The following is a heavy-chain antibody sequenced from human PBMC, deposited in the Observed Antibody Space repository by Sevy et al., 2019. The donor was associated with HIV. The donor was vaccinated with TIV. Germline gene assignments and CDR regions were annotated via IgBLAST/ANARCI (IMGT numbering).Heavy chain of an antibody. CDR3: ARVLSSSSWPNWFDP. D-gene: IGHD6-13*01. V-gene: IGHV1-2*02. J-gene: IGHJ5*02. CDR2: INPNSGGT. CDR1: GYTFTGYY. Sequence: ASVKVSCKASGYTFTGYYMHWVRQAPGQGLEWMGWINPNSGGTNYAQKFQGRVTMTRDTSISTAYMELSRLGSDDTAVYYCARVLSSSSWPNWFDPWGQGTLVTVSS.